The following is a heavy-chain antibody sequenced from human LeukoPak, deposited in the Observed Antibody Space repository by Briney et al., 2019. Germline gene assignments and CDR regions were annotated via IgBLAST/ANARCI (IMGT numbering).Heavy chain of an antibody. CDR1: GYTFTSYG. V-gene: IGHV1-18*01. J-gene: IGHJ5*02. D-gene: IGHD2-2*02. CDR2: ISAYNGNT. CDR3: ARDVRYCSSTSCYNLRNWFDP. Sequence: ASVKVSRKASGYTFTSYGISWVRQAPGQGLEWMGWISAYNGNTNYAQKLQGRVTMTTDTSTSTAYMELRSLRSDDTAVYYCARDVRYCSSTSCYNLRNWFDPWGQGTLVTVSS.